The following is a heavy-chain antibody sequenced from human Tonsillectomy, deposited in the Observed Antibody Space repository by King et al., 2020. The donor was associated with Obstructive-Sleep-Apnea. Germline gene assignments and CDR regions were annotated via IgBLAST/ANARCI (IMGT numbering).Heavy chain of an antibody. V-gene: IGHV4-34*01. CDR2: INHSGST. D-gene: IGHD6-13*01. CDR3: ARTSGYSSSWYRSAFDL. Sequence: VQLQQWGAGLLKPSETLSLTCAVYGGSFSGYYWSWIRQPPGKGLEWIGEINHSGSTNYNPSLKSRVTISVDTSKNQFSLKLSSVTAADTAVYYCARTSGYSSSWYRSAFDLWGRGTLVTVSS. J-gene: IGHJ2*01. CDR1: GGSFSGYY.